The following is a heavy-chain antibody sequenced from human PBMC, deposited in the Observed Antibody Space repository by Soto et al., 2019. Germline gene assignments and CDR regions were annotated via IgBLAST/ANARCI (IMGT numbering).Heavy chain of an antibody. Sequence: GGSLRLSCAASGFTFSTYAMGWVRQAPGKGLEWVSGISGSGRSTNHADSVKGRFLISRDNSENMVYLQMNSLRAEDTAVYYCACLAWFGDPVPPFDCWGQGTVVTVSS. CDR3: ACLAWFGDPVPPFDC. D-gene: IGHD3-10*01. V-gene: IGHV3-23*01. CDR2: ISGSGRST. J-gene: IGHJ4*02. CDR1: GFTFSTYA.